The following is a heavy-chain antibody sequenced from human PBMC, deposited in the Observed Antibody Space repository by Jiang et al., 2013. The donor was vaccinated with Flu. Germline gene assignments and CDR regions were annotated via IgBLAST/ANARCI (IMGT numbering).Heavy chain of an antibody. Sequence: SGAEVKKPGASVKVSCKASGYTFTQYYIHWVRQAPGQGPEWMGKINPSDGSANYAQRFLGRVTMTRDTSTSTVFLELSSLTSDDTAVFYCARXNSHRPGGQGTLVSVSS. CDR3: ARXNSHRP. J-gene: IGHJ4*02. CDR2: INPSDGSA. CDR1: GYTFTQYY. V-gene: IGHV1-46*01. D-gene: IGHD4-23*01.